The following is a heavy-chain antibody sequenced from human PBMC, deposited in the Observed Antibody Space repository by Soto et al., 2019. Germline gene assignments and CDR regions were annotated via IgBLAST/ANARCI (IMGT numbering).Heavy chain of an antibody. CDR1: GDSISSVNW. V-gene: IGHV4-4*02. CDR3: ARSQGYFTISSLDP. J-gene: IGHJ5*02. CDR2: IYHTGIT. D-gene: IGHD2-8*01. Sequence: PSETLSLTCAVSGDSISSVNWWSWVRQSPGQGLEWIGDIYHTGITNYNPSLQSRVTISVDKFKNEFSLNLTSVTAADTAVYYCARSQGYFTISSLDPWGQGTLVTVSS.